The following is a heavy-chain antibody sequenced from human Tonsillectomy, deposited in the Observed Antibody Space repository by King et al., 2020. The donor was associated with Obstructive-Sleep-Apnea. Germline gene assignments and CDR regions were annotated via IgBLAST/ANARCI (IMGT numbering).Heavy chain of an antibody. D-gene: IGHD1-1*01. J-gene: IGHJ2*01. V-gene: IGHV3-11*01. Sequence: VQLVQSGGGLVKPGGSLRLSCAASGFTFSDYYMSWIRQAPGKGLEWVSYISSSVRTIYHADSVKGRFTISRDNAKNSLYLQMNSLRAEDTAVYYCARDGRPGWYFDLWGRGTLVTVSS. CDR3: ARDGRPGWYFDL. CDR1: GFTFSDYY. CDR2: ISSSVRTI.